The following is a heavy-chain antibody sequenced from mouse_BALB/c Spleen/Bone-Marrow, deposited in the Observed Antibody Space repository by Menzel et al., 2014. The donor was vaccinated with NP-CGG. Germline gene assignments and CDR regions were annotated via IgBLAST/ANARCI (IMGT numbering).Heavy chain of an antibody. Sequence: LVQSGAELVKPGASVKLSCKASGYTFTSYWMHWVKQRPGQGLEWIGEINPSNGRTNYNEKFKSKATLTVDKSSSTAFMQHSILTSEDSAVYYCALYYYDSLDYWGQGTTLTVSS. CDR3: ALYYYDSLDY. CDR1: GYTFTSYW. D-gene: IGHD1-1*01. J-gene: IGHJ2*01. CDR2: INPSNGRT. V-gene: IGHV1S81*02.